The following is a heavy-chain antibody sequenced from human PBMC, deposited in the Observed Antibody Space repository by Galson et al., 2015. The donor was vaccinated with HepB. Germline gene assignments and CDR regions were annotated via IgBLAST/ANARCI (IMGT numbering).Heavy chain of an antibody. CDR1: GFTFTDYS. Sequence: SLRLSCAASGFTFTDYSMNWVRQAPGKGLEWISYIPPANTEHYADSVKGRFTISRDNAGNSMYLQMNSLRVEDTAVYYCARDDKWGFDYWGRGSLVTVSS. D-gene: IGHD2-8*01. CDR3: ARDDKWGFDY. V-gene: IGHV3-69-1*01. J-gene: IGHJ4*02. CDR2: IPPANTE.